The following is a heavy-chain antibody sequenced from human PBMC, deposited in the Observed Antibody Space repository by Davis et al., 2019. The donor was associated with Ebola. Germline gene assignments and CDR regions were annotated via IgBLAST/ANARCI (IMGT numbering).Heavy chain of an antibody. D-gene: IGHD4-11*01. V-gene: IGHV2-5*02. Sequence: SGPTLVKPTQTLTLTCTFSGFSLSTTGVGVGWIRQPPGKALEWPALIYWDGDDRYNPSLKNRLTITKDTSKNQVVLSMTNMDPVDTATYYCARIPYTITNIYYYYYGMDVWGQGTTVIVSS. CDR3: ARIPYTITNIYYYYYGMDV. CDR1: GFSLSTTGVG. J-gene: IGHJ6*02. CDR2: IYWDGDD.